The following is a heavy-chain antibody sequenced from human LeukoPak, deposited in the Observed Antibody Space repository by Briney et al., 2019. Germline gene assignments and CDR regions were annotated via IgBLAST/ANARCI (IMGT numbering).Heavy chain of an antibody. CDR3: ARSVNVIVGDY. CDR2: INPSGGST. Sequence: ASVKVSCKASGYTFTGYYMHWVRQAPGQGLEWMGIINPSGGSTSYAQKFQGRVTMTRDTSTSTVYMELSSLRSEDTAVYYCARSVNVIVGDYWGQGTLVTVSS. V-gene: IGHV1-46*01. CDR1: GYTFTGYY. J-gene: IGHJ4*02. D-gene: IGHD1-26*01.